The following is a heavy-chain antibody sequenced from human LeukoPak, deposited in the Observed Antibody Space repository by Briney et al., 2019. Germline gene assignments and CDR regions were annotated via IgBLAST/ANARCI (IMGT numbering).Heavy chain of an antibody. Sequence: GGSLRLSCAASGFTFSSYAMHWVRQAPGKVLEWVAVISYDGSNKYYADSVKGRFSISRDNAKNSLYLQMNSLRAEDTAVYYCARSLFEAEYWGQGTLVTVSS. CDR3: ARSLFEAEY. CDR1: GFTFSSYA. CDR2: ISYDGSNK. D-gene: IGHD3-3*01. J-gene: IGHJ4*02. V-gene: IGHV3-30*04.